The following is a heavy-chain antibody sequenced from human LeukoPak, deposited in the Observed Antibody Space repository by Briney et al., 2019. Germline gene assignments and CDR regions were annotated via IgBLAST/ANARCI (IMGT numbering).Heavy chain of an antibody. D-gene: IGHD3-10*01. CDR3: AREGDGSGSYYGGFDY. V-gene: IGHV4-59*01. CDR2: IYYSGST. CDR1: GGSISSYY. Sequence: SETLSLTCTVSGGSISSYYWNWIRQPPRKGLEWIGYIYYSGSTNYNPSLKSRVTISIDTSKNQFSLKLSSVTAADTAVYYCAREGDGSGSYYGGFDYWGQGTLVTVSS. J-gene: IGHJ4*02.